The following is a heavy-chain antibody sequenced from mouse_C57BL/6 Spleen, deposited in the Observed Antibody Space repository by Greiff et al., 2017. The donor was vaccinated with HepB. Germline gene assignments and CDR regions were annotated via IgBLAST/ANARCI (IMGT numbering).Heavy chain of an antibody. Sequence: QVQLQQPGAELVKPGASVKLSCKASGYTFTSYWMQWVKQRPGQGLEWIGEIDPSDSYTNYNQKFKGKATLTVDTSSSTAYMQLSSLTSEDSAVYYCARGGTTVVPHFDYWGQGTTLTVSS. CDR3: ARGGTTVVPHFDY. D-gene: IGHD1-1*01. CDR1: GYTFTSYW. CDR2: IDPSDSYT. V-gene: IGHV1-50*01. J-gene: IGHJ2*01.